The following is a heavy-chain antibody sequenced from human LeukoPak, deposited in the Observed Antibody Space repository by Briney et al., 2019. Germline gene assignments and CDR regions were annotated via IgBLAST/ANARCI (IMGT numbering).Heavy chain of an antibody. CDR2: IRSKAYGGTT. D-gene: IGHD3-10*01. CDR1: GFTFSSYW. V-gene: IGHV3-49*04. Sequence: QPGGSLRLSCAASGFTFSSYWMHWVRQAPGKGLEWVGFIRSKAYGGTTEYAASVKGRFTISRDDSKSIAYLQMNSLKTEDTAVYYCTAELLWFGELLTHPIEVDYWGQGTLVTVSS. CDR3: TAELLWFGELLTHPIEVDY. J-gene: IGHJ4*02.